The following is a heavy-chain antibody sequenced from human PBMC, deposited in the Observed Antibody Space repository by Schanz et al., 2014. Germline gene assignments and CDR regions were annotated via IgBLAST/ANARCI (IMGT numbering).Heavy chain of an antibody. J-gene: IGHJ1*01. CDR2: IYSGGRT. CDR3: AKDGQWLETEYFHH. Sequence: EVPLVESGGGLIQPWGSLRLSCAASGFPVRSNYMSWVRRAPGKGLEWVSIIYSGGRTYYAESVKGRFTVSRDNSKNTLYLQMNSLRAGDTAMYYCAKDGQWLETEYFHHWGQGTLVTVSS. CDR1: GFPVRSNY. V-gene: IGHV3-53*01. D-gene: IGHD6-19*01.